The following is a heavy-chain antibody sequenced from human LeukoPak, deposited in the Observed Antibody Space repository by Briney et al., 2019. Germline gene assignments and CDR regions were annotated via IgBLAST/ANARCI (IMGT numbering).Heavy chain of an antibody. V-gene: IGHV3-64*01. J-gene: IGHJ6*02. Sequence: GGSLRLSCAASGFTFSSYAMHWVRQAPGKGLEYVSAISSNGGSTYYANSVKGRFTISRDNSKNALYLQMGSLRAEDMAVYYCASSDFDWPDYGMDVWGQGTTVTVSS. CDR1: GFTFSSYA. D-gene: IGHD3-9*01. CDR2: ISSNGGST. CDR3: ASSDFDWPDYGMDV.